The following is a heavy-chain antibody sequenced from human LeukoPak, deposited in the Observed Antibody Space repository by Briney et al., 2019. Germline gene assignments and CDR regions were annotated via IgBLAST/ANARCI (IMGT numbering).Heavy chain of an antibody. D-gene: IGHD5-18*01. J-gene: IGHJ4*02. V-gene: IGHV4-34*01. Sequence: SETLSLTCAVYGGSFSGYYWSWIRQPPGKGLEWIGEINHSGSTNYNPSLKSRVTISVDTSKNQFSLKLSSVTAADTAVYYCARISTAMADAFDYWGQGTLVTVSS. CDR3: ARISTAMADAFDY. CDR1: GGSFSGYY. CDR2: INHSGST.